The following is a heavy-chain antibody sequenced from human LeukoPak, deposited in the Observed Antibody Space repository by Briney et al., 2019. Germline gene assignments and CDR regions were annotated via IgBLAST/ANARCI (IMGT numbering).Heavy chain of an antibody. Sequence: GGSLRLSCTASGFTFSGYSMNWIRQAPGKGLEWVSSFGTRSTSVYHAGSVKGRFAISRDNAKNSLYLQMNSLRAEDTAVYYCARGSTYYDSSGQVPFDYWGQGTLVTVSS. V-gene: IGHV3-21*01. CDR2: FGTRSTSV. D-gene: IGHD3-22*01. CDR1: GFTFSGYS. CDR3: ARGSTYYDSSGQVPFDY. J-gene: IGHJ4*02.